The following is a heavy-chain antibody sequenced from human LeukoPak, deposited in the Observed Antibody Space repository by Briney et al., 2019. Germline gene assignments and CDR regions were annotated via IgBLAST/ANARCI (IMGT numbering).Heavy chain of an antibody. CDR3: AKDRACSGGSCYLPDAFDI. CDR2: ISGSGGST. CDR1: GFTFSSYA. V-gene: IGHV3-23*01. D-gene: IGHD2-15*01. J-gene: IGHJ3*02. Sequence: PGGSLRLSCAASGFTFSSYAMSWVRQAPGKGLEWVSAISGSGGSTYYADSVKGRFTISRDNSKNTLYLQMNILRAEDTAVYYCAKDRACSGGSCYLPDAFDIWGQGTMVTVSS.